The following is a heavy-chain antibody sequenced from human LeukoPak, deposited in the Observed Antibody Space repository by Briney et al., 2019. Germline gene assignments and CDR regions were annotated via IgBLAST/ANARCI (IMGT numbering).Heavy chain of an antibody. Sequence: ASVRVSCKASGYTFTSYGINWVRQATGQGLEWMGWMNPNSGNTGYAQKFQGRVTMTRNTSISTAYMELSSLRSEDTAVYYCARAMTHPPVAGAAYYYYYYMDVWGKGTTVTISS. CDR3: ARAMTHPPVAGAAYYYYYYMDV. J-gene: IGHJ6*03. V-gene: IGHV1-8*02. D-gene: IGHD6-19*01. CDR2: MNPNSGNT. CDR1: GYTFTSYG.